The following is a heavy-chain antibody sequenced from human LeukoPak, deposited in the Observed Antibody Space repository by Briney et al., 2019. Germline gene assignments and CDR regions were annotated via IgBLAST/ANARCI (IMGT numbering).Heavy chain of an antibody. J-gene: IGHJ4*02. Sequence: GGSLRLSCAASGFTFSSYAMSWVRQAPGRGLEWVSAISGSGGSTYYADSVKGRFTISRDNAKNTLYLQMSSLRAEDTAVYYCATPGGHFDYWGQGTLVTVSS. CDR2: ISGSGGST. CDR1: GFTFSSYA. V-gene: IGHV3-23*01. D-gene: IGHD3-16*01. CDR3: ATPGGHFDY.